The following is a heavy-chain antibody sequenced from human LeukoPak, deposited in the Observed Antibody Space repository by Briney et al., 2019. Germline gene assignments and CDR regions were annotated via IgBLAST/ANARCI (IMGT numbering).Heavy chain of an antibody. D-gene: IGHD2-2*01. J-gene: IGHJ5*02. V-gene: IGHV1-18*01. CDR3: ARTERRGSRNNWFDR. CDR2: INGANGNT. Sequence: ASVKVSCKTSGYNFRNYGINWVRQAPGQGLEWMGWINGANGNTDYAQNVQGRVTMITDPSTSTAFMELRSLRSDDTAVYYCARTERRGSRNNWFDRWGQGTLVTVSS. CDR1: GYNFRNYG.